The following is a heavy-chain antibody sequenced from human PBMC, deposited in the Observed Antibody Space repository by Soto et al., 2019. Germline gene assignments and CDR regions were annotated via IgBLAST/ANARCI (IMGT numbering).Heavy chain of an antibody. D-gene: IGHD3-10*01. CDR3: ARGVGSGSYYNQYNWFDP. Sequence: ASVKVSCTAAGYTFTEYGISWVRQAPGQGLEWMGWISAYNGNTNHAQKLQGRVTMTTDTSTSTAYMELRSLRSDDTAVYYCARGVGSGSYYNQYNWFDPWGQGTLVTVSS. V-gene: IGHV1-18*01. CDR1: GYTFTEYG. CDR2: ISAYNGNT. J-gene: IGHJ5*02.